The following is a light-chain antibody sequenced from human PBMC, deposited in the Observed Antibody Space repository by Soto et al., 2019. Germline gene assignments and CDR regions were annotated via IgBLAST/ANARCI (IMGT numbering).Light chain of an antibody. CDR2: KAS. J-gene: IGKJ1*01. V-gene: IGKV1-5*03. CDR1: QSISSW. CDR3: QQYNSSPWT. Sequence: DLQMTQSPSTLSASVGDRVTITCRASQSISSWLDWYQQKPGKAPKLLIYKASSLESGVPSRFIGSRSRTELTLTISSLQPDDLSTNYFQQYNSSPWTFGQGTKVEIK.